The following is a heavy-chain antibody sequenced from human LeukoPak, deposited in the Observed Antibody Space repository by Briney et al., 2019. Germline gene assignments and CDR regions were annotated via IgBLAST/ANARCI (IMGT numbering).Heavy chain of an antibody. CDR1: GFTFSSYG. J-gene: IGHJ3*02. CDR3: TTRRPDAFDI. CDR2: ISGSGGST. Sequence: GGTLRLSCAASGFTFSSYGMSWVRQAPGEGLEWVSAISGSGGSTYYADSVKGRFTISRDNSKNTLYLQMNSLKTEDTAVYYCTTRRPDAFDIWGQGTMVTVSS. V-gene: IGHV3-23*01.